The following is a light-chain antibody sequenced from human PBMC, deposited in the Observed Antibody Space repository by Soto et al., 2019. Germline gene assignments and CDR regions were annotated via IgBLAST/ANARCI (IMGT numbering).Light chain of an antibody. V-gene: IGLV2-14*03. CDR3: ISFTTSVTFA. CDR1: SSDVGAYNY. CDR2: GVS. Sequence: QSVLTQPASVSGSPGQSITVSCSGTSSDVGAYNYVSWYQQHPGKAPKLIISGVSNRPSGVSNRFSASKSGNTASLTISGLEAEDEADYYCISFTTSVTFAFGTGTKLTVL. J-gene: IGLJ1*01.